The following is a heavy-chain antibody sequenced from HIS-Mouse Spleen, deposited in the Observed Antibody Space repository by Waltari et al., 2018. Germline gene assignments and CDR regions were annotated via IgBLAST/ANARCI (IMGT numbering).Heavy chain of an antibody. J-gene: IGHJ4*02. CDR3: ARGRDSGSYYFDY. Sequence: QVQLQQWGAGLLKPSETLSLTCAVYGGSFSGYYWSWIRQPPGKGLEWIGEINHSGSTNYNPSLKIRVTISVDTSKNQFSLKLSSVTAADTAVYYCARGRDSGSYYFDYWGQGTLVTVSS. D-gene: IGHD1-26*01. CDR1: GGSFSGYY. CDR2: INHSGST. V-gene: IGHV4-34*01.